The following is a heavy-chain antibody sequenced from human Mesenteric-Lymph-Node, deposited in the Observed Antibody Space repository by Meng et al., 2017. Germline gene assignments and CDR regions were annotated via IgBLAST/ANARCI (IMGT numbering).Heavy chain of an antibody. Sequence: QVQLQASGPGLVKPSGTLSLTCAVSGGSISISTWWSWVRQPPGKGLEWIGEIYHSGGTNYNPSLRGRVTISLDKSKNQFSLTLRSVTAADTAVYYCARDPYATGWAGWGQGTLVTV. CDR1: GGSISISTW. CDR2: IYHSGGT. D-gene: IGHD6-19*01. V-gene: IGHV4-4*02. J-gene: IGHJ4*02. CDR3: ARDPYATGWAG.